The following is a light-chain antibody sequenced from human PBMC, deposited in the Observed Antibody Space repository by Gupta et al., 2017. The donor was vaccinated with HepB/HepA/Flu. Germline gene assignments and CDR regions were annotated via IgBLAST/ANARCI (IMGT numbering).Light chain of an antibody. CDR3: LLFYSGPRV. CDR1: TGAVTSGHF. Sequence: QAVVTQEPPLPVSPGGTVPLPCGSSTGAVTSGHFPYWFQQKAGQAPRTLIYDTTNKQSWTPARFSGSLLGGKAALTLSGAQPEDEAEYYCLLFYSGPRVFGGGTKLTVL. V-gene: IGLV7-46*01. J-gene: IGLJ3*02. CDR2: DTT.